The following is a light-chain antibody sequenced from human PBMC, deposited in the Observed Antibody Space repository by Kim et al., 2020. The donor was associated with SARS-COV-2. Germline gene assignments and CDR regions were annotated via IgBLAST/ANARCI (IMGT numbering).Light chain of an antibody. CDR2: QDS. Sequence: SVSPGQTASITCSGDKLGDKYACWYQQKPGQSPVLVIYQDSKRPSGIPERFSGSNSGNTATLTISGTQAMDEADYYCQAWDSSTYVFGTGTKVTFL. J-gene: IGLJ1*01. V-gene: IGLV3-1*01. CDR3: QAWDSSTYV. CDR1: KLGDKY.